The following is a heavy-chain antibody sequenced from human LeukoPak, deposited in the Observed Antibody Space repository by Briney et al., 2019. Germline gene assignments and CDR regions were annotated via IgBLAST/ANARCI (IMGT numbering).Heavy chain of an antibody. D-gene: IGHD2-21*02. Sequence: GASVKVSCKASGGTFSSYAISWVRQAPGQGLEWMGRTIPILGIANYAQKFQGRVTITADKSTSTAYMELSSLRSEDTAVYYCAGCGGDCYSRAYFDYWGQGTLVTVSS. V-gene: IGHV1-69*04. CDR1: GGTFSSYA. CDR3: AGCGGDCYSRAYFDY. J-gene: IGHJ4*02. CDR2: TIPILGIA.